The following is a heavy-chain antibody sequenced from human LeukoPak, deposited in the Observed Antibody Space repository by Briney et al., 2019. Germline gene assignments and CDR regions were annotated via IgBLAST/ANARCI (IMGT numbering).Heavy chain of an antibody. CDR1: GFTFSSYS. CDR3: AKDGVVTPPSDFHSPPQPDDY. V-gene: IGHV3-21*04. CDR2: ISSSSSYI. J-gene: IGHJ4*02. Sequence: GGSLRLSCAASGFTFSSYSMNWVRQAPGKGLEWVSSISSSSSYIYYADSVKGRFTISRDNSKNTLYLQMNSLRAEDTAVYYCAKDGVVTPPSDFHSPPQPDDYWGQGTLVTVSS. D-gene: IGHD4-23*01.